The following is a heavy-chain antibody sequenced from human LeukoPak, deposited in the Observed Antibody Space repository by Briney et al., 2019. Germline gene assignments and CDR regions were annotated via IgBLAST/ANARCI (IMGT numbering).Heavy chain of an antibody. D-gene: IGHD2-21*02. V-gene: IGHV3-30-3*01. CDR1: GFTFSSYA. J-gene: IGHJ4*02. CDR2: ISYDGSNK. Sequence: ARYLRLSCAASGFTFSSYAMLWVRQAPGKGLEGVAVISYDGSNKYYADSVKGRFTISRDNSKNTLYLQMNSLRAEDTAVYYCAWEPGAYCGGDCFGGESANHFDYWGQGTLVTVSS. CDR3: AWEPGAYCGGDCFGGESANHFDY.